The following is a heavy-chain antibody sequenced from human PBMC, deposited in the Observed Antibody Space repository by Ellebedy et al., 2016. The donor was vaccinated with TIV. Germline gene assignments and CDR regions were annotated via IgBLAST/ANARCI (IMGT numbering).Heavy chain of an antibody. J-gene: IGHJ6*03. CDR1: GFTFRTYR. CDR2: ISDNSDYI. D-gene: IGHD1-14*01. V-gene: IGHV3-21*01. Sequence: PGGSLRLSCAASGFTFRTYRMKWVRQAPGKGLEWISSISDNSDYISYAASVKGRFTISRNNAKNSMYLQMDSLRVEDTAVYYCARDALYNSLSYYMDVWGKGTTVTVSS. CDR3: ARDALYNSLSYYMDV.